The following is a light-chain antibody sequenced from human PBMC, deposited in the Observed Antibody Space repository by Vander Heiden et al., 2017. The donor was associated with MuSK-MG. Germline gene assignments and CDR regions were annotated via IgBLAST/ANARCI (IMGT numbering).Light chain of an antibody. CDR1: QSISSW. V-gene: IGKV1-5*01. J-gene: IGKJ1*01. CDR3: RQDDSCWT. CDR2: DAS. Sequence: DIQMTQSPSTLSASVGDRVTITCRASQSISSWLAWYQQKPGKAPKLLIYDASSLESGVPSRFSGSGSGTEFTLTISSLQPDDFATYYCRQDDSCWTFGQGTKVEIK.